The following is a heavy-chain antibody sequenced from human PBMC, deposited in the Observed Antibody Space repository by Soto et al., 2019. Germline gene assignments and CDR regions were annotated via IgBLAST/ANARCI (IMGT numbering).Heavy chain of an antibody. Sequence: RASVKVSCKASGYIFTSYYIHWVRQAPGQGLEWMGWINPFDGSRMFAQSFQGRVTMTRDTSTSTVYMKVSSLRSEDTAVYYCSRVDPGETSPFDHWGQGTLVTVSS. CDR3: SRVDPGETSPFDH. V-gene: IGHV1-46*03. CDR2: INPFDGSR. J-gene: IGHJ4*02. D-gene: IGHD3-10*01. CDR1: GYIFTSYY.